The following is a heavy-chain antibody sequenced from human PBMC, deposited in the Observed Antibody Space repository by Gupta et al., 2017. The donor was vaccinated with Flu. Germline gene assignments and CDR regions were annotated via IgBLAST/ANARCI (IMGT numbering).Heavy chain of an antibody. CDR3: ARXPPGDYDGSGGYHYGLDV. J-gene: IGHJ6*02. CDR2: VIPILGTV. CDR1: GGTFTSYA. Sequence: QVYLVQSGAEVKTPGSSVKVSCKSYGGTFTSYALSWVRQAPGQGLEWMGGVIPILGTVNYAQQVQGRVTITADESAATTYIEVSSLRSEDXAXYYCARXPPGDYDGSGGYHYGLDVWGQGTTVTVSS. D-gene: IGHD3-22*01. V-gene: IGHV1-69*01.